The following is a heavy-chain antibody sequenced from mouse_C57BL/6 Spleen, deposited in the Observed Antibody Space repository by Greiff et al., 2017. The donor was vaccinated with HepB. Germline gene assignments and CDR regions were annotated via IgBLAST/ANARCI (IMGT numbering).Heavy chain of an antibody. V-gene: IGHV1-82*01. J-gene: IGHJ2*01. CDR3: ARAYYFDY. CDR1: GYAFSSSW. Sequence: VQLQESGPELVKPGASVKISCKASGYAFSSSWMNWVKQRPGKGLEWIGRIYPGDGDTNYNGKFKGKATLTADKSSSTAYMQLSSLTSEDSAVYFCARAYYFDYGGQGTTLTVSS. CDR2: IYPGDGDT.